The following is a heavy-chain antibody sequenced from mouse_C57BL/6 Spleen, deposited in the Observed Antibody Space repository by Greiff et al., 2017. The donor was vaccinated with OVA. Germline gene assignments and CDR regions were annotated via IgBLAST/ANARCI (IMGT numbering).Heavy chain of an antibody. J-gene: IGHJ3*01. V-gene: IGHV7-3*01. CDR3: ARYRDYYGSLAY. CDR1: GFTFTDYY. Sequence: EVKLVESGGGLVQPGGSLSLSCAASGFTFTDYYMSWVRQPPGKALEWLGFIRNKANGYTTEYSASVKGRFTISRDNSQSILYLQMNALRAEDSATYYCARYRDYYGSLAYWGQGTLVTVSA. D-gene: IGHD1-1*01. CDR2: IRNKANGYTT.